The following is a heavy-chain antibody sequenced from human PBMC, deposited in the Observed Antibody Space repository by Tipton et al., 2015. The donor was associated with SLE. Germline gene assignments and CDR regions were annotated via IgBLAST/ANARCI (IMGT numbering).Heavy chain of an antibody. Sequence: TLSLTCTVSGGSISSYDWSWIRRPPGKGLEWIGYIDTRGSTDYNPSLKSRVTISVDTSKNHFSLKLISVSAADTAVYYCARVPGTTWSYYVDVWGKGITVTVSS. CDR3: ARVPGTTWSYYVDV. V-gene: IGHV4-4*08. J-gene: IGHJ6*03. CDR2: IDTRGST. CDR1: GGSISSYD. D-gene: IGHD1-14*01.